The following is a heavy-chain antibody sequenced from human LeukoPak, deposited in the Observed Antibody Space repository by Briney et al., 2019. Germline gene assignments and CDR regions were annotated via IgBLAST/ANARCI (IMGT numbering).Heavy chain of an antibody. D-gene: IGHD6-19*01. CDR3: VRAVAGKGCIDY. J-gene: IGHJ4*02. CDR2: INDNAGST. CDR1: GFTFSSYA. V-gene: IGHV3-23*01. Sequence: GGSLRLSCAAFGFTFSSYAMSWVRQAPGKGLEWVSTINDNAGSTYYADSVKGRFTMSRDNDKNTLYLQLSSLRVEDTAVFYCVRAVAGKGCIDYWGQGTLVTVSS.